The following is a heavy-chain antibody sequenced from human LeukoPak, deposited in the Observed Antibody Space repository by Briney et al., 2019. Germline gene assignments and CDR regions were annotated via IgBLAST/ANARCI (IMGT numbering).Heavy chain of an antibody. CDR1: GFTFSNYA. J-gene: IGHJ5*02. CDR3: ARDRWFDP. CDR2: ICGSGGST. V-gene: IGHV3-23*01. Sequence: GGSLRLSCAASGFTFSNYAMSWFRQAPEKGLEWGSGICGSGGSTYYADSVKGRFTISRDNSKNTLYVQMNSLRAEDTAVYYCARDRWFDPWGQGTLVTVSS.